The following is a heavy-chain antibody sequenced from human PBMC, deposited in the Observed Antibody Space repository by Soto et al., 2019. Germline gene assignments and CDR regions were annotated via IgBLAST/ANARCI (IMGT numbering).Heavy chain of an antibody. V-gene: IGHV3-7*01. J-gene: IGHJ4*02. Sequence: EVQLVESGGGLVQPGGSLRLSCAASGFTFSSYWMSWVRQAPGKGLEWVANIKQDGSEKYYVDSVKGRFTISRDNAKNSLYLQMNSLRAEDTAVYYCARGCYDFWSGYCLIFDYWGQGTLVTVSS. CDR1: GFTFSSYW. D-gene: IGHD3-3*01. CDR2: IKQDGSEK. CDR3: ARGCYDFWSGYCLIFDY.